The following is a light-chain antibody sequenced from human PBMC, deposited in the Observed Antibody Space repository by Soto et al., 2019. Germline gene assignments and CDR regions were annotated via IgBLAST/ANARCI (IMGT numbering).Light chain of an antibody. J-gene: IGLJ2*01. CDR2: RNN. CDR1: NSNIESNT. Sequence: QSVLTQPPSASGTPGQRVTISCSGSNSNIESNTVKWYQQLPGTAPKLLIYRNNQRPSGVPDRFSGSKSVTSASLAISGRQSDDEADDSCAAWDDRLNVHVVFGGGTKVTVL. CDR3: AAWDDRLNVHVV. V-gene: IGLV1-44*01.